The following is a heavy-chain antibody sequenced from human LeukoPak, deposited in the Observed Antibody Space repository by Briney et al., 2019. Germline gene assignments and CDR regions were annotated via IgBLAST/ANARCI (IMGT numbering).Heavy chain of an antibody. D-gene: IGHD3-16*01. V-gene: IGHV3-74*01. Sequence: GGSLRLSCAASGFTFSSYWMHWVRQAPGKGLVWVSRINTDGSSTSYADSVKGRFTISRDNAKNTLYLQMNSLRAEDTAVYYCARPFNYYYYMDVWGQGTTVTVSS. CDR1: GFTFSSYW. CDR2: INTDGSST. CDR3: ARPFNYYYYMDV. J-gene: IGHJ6*03.